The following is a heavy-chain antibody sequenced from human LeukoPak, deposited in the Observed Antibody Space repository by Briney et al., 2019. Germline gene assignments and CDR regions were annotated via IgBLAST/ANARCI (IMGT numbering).Heavy chain of an antibody. CDR2: IKQDGSEK. V-gene: IGHV3-7*01. CDR3: ARLYCSTISCLCFDY. Sequence: GGSLRPSCAASGFTFSSYWMSWVRQAPGKGLEWVANIKQDGSEKYSVDSVRGRFTISRDNAKNSLYLQMNSLRGEDTAVYYCARLYCSTISCLCFDYWGQGTLVTVSS. D-gene: IGHD2-2*01. J-gene: IGHJ4*02. CDR1: GFTFSSYW.